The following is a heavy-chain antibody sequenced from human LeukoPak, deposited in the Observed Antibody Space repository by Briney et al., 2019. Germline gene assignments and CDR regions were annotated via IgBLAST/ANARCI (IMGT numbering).Heavy chain of an antibody. CDR2: SNHFGST. V-gene: IGHV4-34*01. Sequence: KPSEALSLTCAVSGESLSGYFWTWIRQPPGKGLEWIGESNHFGSTDYNPSLKSRVTITVDTSKKQFSLNVRSVTDADAAVYFCARGRLQLWSFPLPYNHYAIDVWGQGTTVTVSS. J-gene: IGHJ6*02. CDR3: ARGRLQLWSFPLPYNHYAIDV. D-gene: IGHD5-18*01. CDR1: GESLSGYF.